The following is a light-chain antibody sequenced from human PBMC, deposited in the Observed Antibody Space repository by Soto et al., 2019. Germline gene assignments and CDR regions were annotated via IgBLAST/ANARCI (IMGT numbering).Light chain of an antibody. CDR3: QHYNKWPLT. J-gene: IGKJ4*01. CDR1: QSISNN. CDR2: FAS. V-gene: IGKV3-15*01. Sequence: EIVMTQSPAALSVSPGDKVTLSCRASQSISNNLAWYQQKPGQAPGLLIYFASTRATGIPARFSGSGSGTEFSLTISSLQSEDLGLYYCQHYNKWPLTFGGGTKVETK.